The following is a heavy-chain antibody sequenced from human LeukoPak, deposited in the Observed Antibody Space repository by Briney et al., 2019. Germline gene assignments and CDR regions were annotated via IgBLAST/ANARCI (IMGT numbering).Heavy chain of an antibody. CDR2: IYYSGST. J-gene: IGHJ4*02. V-gene: IGHV4-39*01. Sequence: SETQSLTCAVSGGSITSSSYFWGWIRQPPGKGLELMGSIYYSGSTNYNPSLKSRVTISVDTSKNQFSLKLSSVTAADTAVYYCARRLSSWYFDYWGQGTLVTVSS. D-gene: IGHD6-13*01. CDR1: GGSITSSSYF. CDR3: ARRLSSWYFDY.